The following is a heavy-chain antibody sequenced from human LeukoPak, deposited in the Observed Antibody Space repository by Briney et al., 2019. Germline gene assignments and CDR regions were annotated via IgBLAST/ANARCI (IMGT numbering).Heavy chain of an antibody. J-gene: IGHJ4*02. Sequence: GGSLRLSCAASGFTFDDYAMHWVRQAPGKGLEWVSLISGDGGSTYHADSVKGRFTISRDNSKNSLYLQMNSLRTEDTALYYCAKDGSRIAVAGELDYWGQGTLVTVSS. CDR3: AKDGSRIAVAGELDY. CDR2: ISGDGGST. CDR1: GFTFDDYA. D-gene: IGHD6-19*01. V-gene: IGHV3-43*02.